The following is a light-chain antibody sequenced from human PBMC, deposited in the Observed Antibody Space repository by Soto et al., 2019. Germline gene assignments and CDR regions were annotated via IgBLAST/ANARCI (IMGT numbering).Light chain of an antibody. CDR3: QHSHSSPLT. CDR1: QGIDNY. Sequence: DIQMTQSPSSLSASVGARAPITCRTSQGIDNYLNWYQQKPGKAPKLLMFAASTLQSGVPSRFSGSGSETDFTLTISSLQPEDSATYSCQHSHSSPLTFGGGTKVDIK. CDR2: AAS. J-gene: IGKJ4*01. V-gene: IGKV1-39*01.